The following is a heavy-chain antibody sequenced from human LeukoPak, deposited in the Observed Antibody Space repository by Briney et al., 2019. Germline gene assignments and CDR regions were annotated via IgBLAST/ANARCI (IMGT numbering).Heavy chain of an antibody. CDR3: ASGYSSSSFDY. CDR2: IYYTENT. Sequence: SESLSLTCTVSGGSISSNSYYWGWSRQPPGKGLEWIRSIYYTENTYYSPSLKSRVTMSVDTSKNQFSLKLSSVTAADTAVYYCASGYSSSSFDYWGPGTLVTVSS. CDR1: GGSISSNSYY. J-gene: IGHJ4*02. D-gene: IGHD6-6*01. V-gene: IGHV4-39*01.